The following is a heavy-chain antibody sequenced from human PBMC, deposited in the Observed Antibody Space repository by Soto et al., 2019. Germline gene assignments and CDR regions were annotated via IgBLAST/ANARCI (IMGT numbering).Heavy chain of an antibody. J-gene: IGHJ4*02. CDR1: GGSISSYY. D-gene: IGHD3-10*01. Sequence: SETLSLTCTVSGGSISSYYWSWIRQPPGKGLEWIGYIYYSGSTNYNPSLKSRVTISVDTSKNQFSLKLSSVTAADTAVYYCASLGYGSGSYYDYWGQGTLVTVSS. CDR3: ASLGYGSGSYYDY. CDR2: IYYSGST. V-gene: IGHV4-59*08.